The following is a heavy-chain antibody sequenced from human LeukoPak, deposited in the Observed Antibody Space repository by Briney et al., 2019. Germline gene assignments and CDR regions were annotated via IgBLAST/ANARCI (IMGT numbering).Heavy chain of an antibody. Sequence: PGGSLRLSCAASGFSFSSYAMSWVRQAPGKGLEWVSGISGSGGRTYCADSVKGRFTISRDNSKNTLYVQMNSLRAEDTAVYYCAKDGTSSGWYFDYWGQGTLVTVSS. J-gene: IGHJ4*02. D-gene: IGHD6-19*01. CDR1: GFSFSSYA. V-gene: IGHV3-23*01. CDR2: ISGSGGRT. CDR3: AKDGTSSGWYFDY.